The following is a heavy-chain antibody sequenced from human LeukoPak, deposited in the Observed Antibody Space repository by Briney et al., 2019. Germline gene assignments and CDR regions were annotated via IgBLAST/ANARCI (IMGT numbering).Heavy chain of an antibody. CDR1: GYTFTNYG. CDR2: ISAYNANT. CDR3: ARKTIAGGYNWFDP. J-gene: IGHJ5*02. V-gene: IGHV1-18*01. D-gene: IGHD6-13*01. Sequence: GASVKVSCKASGYTFTNYGISWVRQAPGQGLEWMGWISAYNANTNYAQKLQGRVTMTTDTSTSTAYMELRSLRSDDTAVYYCARKTIAGGYNWFDPGAREPWSPSPQ.